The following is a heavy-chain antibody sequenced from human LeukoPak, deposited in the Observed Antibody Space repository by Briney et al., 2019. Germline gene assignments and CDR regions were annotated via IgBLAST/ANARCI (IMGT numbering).Heavy chain of an antibody. CDR1: GFAFSSYS. CDR3: ARGATVRTPPVDY. V-gene: IGHV3-21*01. D-gene: IGHD4-23*01. J-gene: IGHJ4*02. Sequence: GGSLRLSCAASGFAFSSYSMNWVRQAPGKGLEWVSSISTSSSYTYYADSVKGRFTISRDNAKNSLYLQMNSLRAEDTAVYYCARGATVRTPPVDYWGQGTLVTVSS. CDR2: ISTSSSYT.